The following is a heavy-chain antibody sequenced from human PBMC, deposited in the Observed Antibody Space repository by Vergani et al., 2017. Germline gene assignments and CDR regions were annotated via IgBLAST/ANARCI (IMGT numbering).Heavy chain of an antibody. D-gene: IGHD3-10*01. J-gene: IGHJ1*01. V-gene: IGHV3-23*01. Sequence: EVQLLEAGGGLVQPGGSLRLSCAASGFTFKKYAMSWVRQAPGMGLEGVSAISGSGGSPSYEDSVKGRFTISRDNAKNTVFRQMNSLRAEDTAVYYCAKDREGGSFDEYFQDWGQGTLVTVAS. CDR1: GFTFKKYA. CDR2: ISGSGGSP. CDR3: AKDREGGSFDEYFQD.